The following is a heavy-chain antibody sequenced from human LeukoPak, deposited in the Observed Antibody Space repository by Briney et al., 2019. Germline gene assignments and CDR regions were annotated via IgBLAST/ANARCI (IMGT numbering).Heavy chain of an antibody. CDR1: GGSFSGYY. D-gene: IGHD6-13*01. V-gene: IGHV4-34*01. Sequence: SETLSLTCAVYGGSFSGYYWSWIRQPPGKGLEWIGEINHSGSTNYNPSLKSRVTISVDTSKNQFSLKLSSVTAADTAVYYCARGIAAASSVRNFDYWGQGTLVTVSS. J-gene: IGHJ4*02. CDR2: INHSGST. CDR3: ARGIAAASSVRNFDY.